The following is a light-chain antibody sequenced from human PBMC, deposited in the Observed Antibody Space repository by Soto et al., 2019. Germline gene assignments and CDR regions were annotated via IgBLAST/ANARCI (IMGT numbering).Light chain of an antibody. CDR1: QSISPW. V-gene: IGKV1-5*03. J-gene: IGKJ2*01. Sequence: DIQMTQSPSTLSASVGDRVTITCRASQSISPWVAWYQQRPGEAPKLLIQKTSTLQSRVPSRFSGSGSGTEYTITISSLQPDDFATYYCHLYNSATLFGQGTKLEIK. CDR2: KTS. CDR3: HLYNSATL.